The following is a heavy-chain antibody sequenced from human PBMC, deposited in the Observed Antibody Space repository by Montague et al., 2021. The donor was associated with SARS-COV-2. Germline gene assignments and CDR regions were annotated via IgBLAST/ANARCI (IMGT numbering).Heavy chain of an antibody. J-gene: IGHJ3*02. CDR3: AREFNKEYTGAFDI. D-gene: IGHD1-14*01. CDR1: GASISSPCYY. Sequence: TLSLTCTVSGASISSPCYYWDWIRQHTGQGLEWIGYIYYSGSTYCNPSLKSRVTISLDTSKNRFSLKLSSVTAAATAVYYCAREFNKEYTGAFDIWGQGTMVTVSS. CDR2: IYYSGST. V-gene: IGHV4-31*03.